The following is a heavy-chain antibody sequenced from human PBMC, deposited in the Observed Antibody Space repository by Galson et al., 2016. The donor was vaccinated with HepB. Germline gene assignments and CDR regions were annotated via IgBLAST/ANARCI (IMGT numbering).Heavy chain of an antibody. CDR1: GFTFEDYA. CDR2: ISWNNKSI. CDR3: VNGSSSWYGVGMDV. Sequence: SLRLSCAVSGFTFEDYAMHWVRQTPGKGLEWVSTISWNNKSIAYADFVKGRFAISRANAKNSLTLQMNSVTTEDTSMYFCVNGSSSWYGVGMDVWGQGSTVTVSS. D-gene: IGHD6-13*01. V-gene: IGHV3-9*01. J-gene: IGHJ6*02.